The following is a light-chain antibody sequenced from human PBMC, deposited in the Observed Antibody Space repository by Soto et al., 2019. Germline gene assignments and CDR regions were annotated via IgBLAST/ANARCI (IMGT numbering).Light chain of an antibody. CDR1: QNVLYSSNNKNQ. J-gene: IGKJ5*01. CDR3: QQYYSPPLT. V-gene: IGKV4-1*01. Sequence: DIVMAQSPASLAVSLGERATINCKSSQNVLYSSNNKNQLAWYQQKPGQPPKLLIYWASTRESGVPDRFSGSGSGTDFILTISSLQAEDVAVYYCQQYYSPPLTFGGGTRLEIK. CDR2: WAS.